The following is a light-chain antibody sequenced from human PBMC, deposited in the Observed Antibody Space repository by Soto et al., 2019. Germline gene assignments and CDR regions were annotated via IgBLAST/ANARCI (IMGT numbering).Light chain of an antibody. V-gene: IGKV3-20*01. CDR1: QSVSFNY. CDR3: QQYGNPPRT. CDR2: GAS. Sequence: EIVLTQSPGTLSLSPGERATLSCRASQSVSFNYLAWYQQRPGQAPRLLIHGASRRASGTPDRFSDSGSGTDFTLTISRLEPEDFALYHCQQYGNPPRTFGQGTKVEIK. J-gene: IGKJ1*01.